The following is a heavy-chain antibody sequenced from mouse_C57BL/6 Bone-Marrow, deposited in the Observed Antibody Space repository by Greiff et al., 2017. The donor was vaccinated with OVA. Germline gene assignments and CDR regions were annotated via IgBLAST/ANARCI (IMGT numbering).Heavy chain of an antibody. V-gene: IGHV1-78*01. Sequence: QVQLQQSDAELVKPGASVKISCKVSGYTFTDHTIHWMKQRPEQGLEWIGYIYPRDGSTKYNEKFKGKATLTADTSSSTAYMQLNSLTSEDTAVYFCARRVVTTVVAKYFDVWGTGTTVTVSS. CDR1: GYTFTDHT. J-gene: IGHJ1*03. D-gene: IGHD1-1*01. CDR3: ARRVVTTVVAKYFDV. CDR2: IYPRDGST.